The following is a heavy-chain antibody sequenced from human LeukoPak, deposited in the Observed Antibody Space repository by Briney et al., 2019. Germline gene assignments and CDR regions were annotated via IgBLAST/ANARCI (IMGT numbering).Heavy chain of an antibody. V-gene: IGHV4-34*01. J-gene: IGHJ4*02. D-gene: IGHD1-14*01. CDR2: INHSGST. CDR1: GGSFSGYY. CDR3: AATTGKGGY. Sequence: SETLSLTCAVYGGSFSGYYWSWIRQPPGKGLEWIGEINHSGSTNYNPSLKSRVTISVDTSKNQFSLKLSSVTAADTAVYYCAATTGKGGYWGQGILVTVSS.